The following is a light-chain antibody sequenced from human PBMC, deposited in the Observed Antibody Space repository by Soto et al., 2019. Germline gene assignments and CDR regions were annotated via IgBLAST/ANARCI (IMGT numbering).Light chain of an antibody. Sequence: EIVMTQSPATLSVSPGERATLSCRASQSITSELAWYQQKPGQPPRLLVYGATTRATGVPDRFTGTESGSESTLTISGLQSEDFAVYYCQQGHNWPLTFGQGTSLEI. CDR2: GAT. CDR1: QSITSE. J-gene: IGKJ2*01. CDR3: QQGHNWPLT. V-gene: IGKV3-15*01.